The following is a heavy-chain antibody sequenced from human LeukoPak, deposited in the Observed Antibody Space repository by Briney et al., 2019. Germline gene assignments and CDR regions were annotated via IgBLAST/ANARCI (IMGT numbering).Heavy chain of an antibody. J-gene: IGHJ6*02. CDR2: INPNSGGT. V-gene: IGHV1-2*02. Sequence: ASVTVSCKASGYTFTGYYMHWVRQAPGQGLEWMGWINPNSGGTNYAQKFQGRVTMTRDTSISTAYMELSRLRSDDTAVYYCARGEPYCSSTSCLNLYGMDVWGQGTTVTVSS. CDR1: GYTFTGYY. D-gene: IGHD2-2*01. CDR3: ARGEPYCSSTSCLNLYGMDV.